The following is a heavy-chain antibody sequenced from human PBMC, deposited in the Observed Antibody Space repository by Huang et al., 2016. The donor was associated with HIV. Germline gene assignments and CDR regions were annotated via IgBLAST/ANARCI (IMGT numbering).Heavy chain of an antibody. D-gene: IGHD3-22*01. CDR1: GFTFSKAW. CDR3: TTHLDYYDSSGYYFGNY. CDR2: IKSKTDGGTT. V-gene: IGHV3-15*01. Sequence: EVQLVESGGGLVKPGGSLRLSCAASGFTFSKAWMSWGRQAPGKGLEWVGRIKSKTDGGTTDYTAPVKGRFTISRDDSRNTLYLQMNSLKTEDTAVYYCTTHLDYYDSSGYYFGNYWGQGTLVTVSS. J-gene: IGHJ4*02.